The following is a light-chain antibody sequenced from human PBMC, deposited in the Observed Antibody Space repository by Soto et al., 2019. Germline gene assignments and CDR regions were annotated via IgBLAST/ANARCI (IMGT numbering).Light chain of an antibody. V-gene: IGKV3-20*01. CDR3: QQYGNSPRVT. CDR1: QSVTSDY. CDR2: GAS. J-gene: IGKJ4*01. Sequence: EIVLTQSPGTLSLSPGERATLSYRASQSVTSDYLAWYQQKVGQAPRLLIYGASIRATGIPDRFTGSGSGTDFTLTISRLEPEDFAVYYCQQYGNSPRVTFGGGTKVEIK.